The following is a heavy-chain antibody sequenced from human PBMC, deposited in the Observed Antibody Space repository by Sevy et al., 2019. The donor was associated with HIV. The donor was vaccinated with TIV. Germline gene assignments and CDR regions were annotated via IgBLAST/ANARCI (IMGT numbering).Heavy chain of an antibody. CDR2: IYYSGST. CDR3: AREGVVAAVVDY. CDR1: GGSVSSGSYY. V-gene: IGHV4-61*01. D-gene: IGHD2-15*01. Sequence: SETLSLTCTVSGGSVSSGSYYWSWIRQPPGKGLEWIGYIYYSGSTNYNPSLKSRVTISVDTSKNQFSLKLSSVTAAETAVYYCAREGVVAAVVDYWGQGTLVTVSS. J-gene: IGHJ4*02.